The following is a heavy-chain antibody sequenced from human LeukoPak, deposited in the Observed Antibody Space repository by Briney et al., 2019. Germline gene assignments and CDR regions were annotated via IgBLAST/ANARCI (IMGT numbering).Heavy chain of an antibody. CDR3: AGGSRYCSGGSCYFHYWYFDL. Sequence: PSETLSLTCTVSGGSISSYYWSWIRQPPGKGLEWIGYIYYSGSTNYNPSLKSRVTISVDTSKNQFSLKLSSVSAADTAVYYCAGGSRYCSGGSCYFHYWYFDLWGRGTLVTVSS. J-gene: IGHJ2*01. CDR1: GGSISSYY. D-gene: IGHD2-15*01. CDR2: IYYSGST. V-gene: IGHV4-59*01.